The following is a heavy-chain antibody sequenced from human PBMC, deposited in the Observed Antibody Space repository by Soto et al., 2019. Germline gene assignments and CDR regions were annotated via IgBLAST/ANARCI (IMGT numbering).Heavy chain of an antibody. D-gene: IGHD2-15*01. V-gene: IGHV1-2*04. J-gene: IGHJ6*02. Sequence: ASVKVSCKASGYTFTGYYMHWVRQAPGQGLEWMGWINPNSGGTNYAQKFQGWVTMTRDTSISTAYMELSRLRSDDTAVYYCARELEVVAAPIKWYYVMDVWGQGTTVTV. CDR2: INPNSGGT. CDR1: GYTFTGYY. CDR3: ARELEVVAAPIKWYYVMDV.